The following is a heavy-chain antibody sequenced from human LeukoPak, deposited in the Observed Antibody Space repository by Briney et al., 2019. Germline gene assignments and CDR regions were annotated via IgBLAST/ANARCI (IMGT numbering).Heavy chain of an antibody. J-gene: IGHJ4*02. Sequence: GGSLRLSCAASGFTFSSYWMSWVRQAPGKGLEWVANIKQDGSGKYYVDSVKGRFTIYRDNAKNSLYLKMNSLRAEDTAVYYCAREVWLGFDYWGQGTMVTVSS. D-gene: IGHD6-19*01. V-gene: IGHV3-7*01. CDR2: IKQDGSGK. CDR1: GFTFSSYW. CDR3: AREVWLGFDY.